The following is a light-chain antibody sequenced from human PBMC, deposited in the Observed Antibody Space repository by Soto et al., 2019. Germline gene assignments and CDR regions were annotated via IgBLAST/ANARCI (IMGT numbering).Light chain of an antibody. CDR1: QGISNS. CDR3: QQYDHWWT. V-gene: IGKV1-9*01. CDR2: GAS. Sequence: IQLTQSPSFLSLSAGDRVTITCRASQGISNSLAWYQQKPGKAPKRLIYGASTRSSGVPARFSGSGSGTEFTLTISSLQSEDFAVYYCQQYDHWWTFGQGTKVDIK. J-gene: IGKJ1*01.